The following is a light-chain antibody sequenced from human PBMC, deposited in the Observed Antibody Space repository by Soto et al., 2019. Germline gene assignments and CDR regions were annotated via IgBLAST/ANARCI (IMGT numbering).Light chain of an antibody. CDR3: SSYSTTTTLV. CDR2: EVN. V-gene: IGLV2-14*01. J-gene: IGLJ1*01. CDR1: SSDVGGYDY. Sequence: QSVLTQPASVSGSPGQSVTIPCTGTSSDVGGYDYVSWYQQHPGKAPKLILYEVNNRPSGISNHFSGSKSGSTASLIISGLQADDEADYFCSSYSTTTTLVFGSGTKVTVL.